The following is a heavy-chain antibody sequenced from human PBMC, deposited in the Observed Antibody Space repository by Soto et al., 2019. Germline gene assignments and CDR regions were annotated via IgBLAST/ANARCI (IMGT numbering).Heavy chain of an antibody. D-gene: IGHD6-13*01. Sequence: SETLSLTCTVSGGSISSYYWSWIRQPPGKGLEWIGYIYYSGSTNYNPSLKSRVTISVDTSKNQFSQKLSSVTAADTAVYYCASGSSSWSSLGGNNWFDPWGQGTLVTVSS. CDR1: GGSISSYY. V-gene: IGHV4-59*01. CDR2: IYYSGST. J-gene: IGHJ5*02. CDR3: ASGSSSWSSLGGNNWFDP.